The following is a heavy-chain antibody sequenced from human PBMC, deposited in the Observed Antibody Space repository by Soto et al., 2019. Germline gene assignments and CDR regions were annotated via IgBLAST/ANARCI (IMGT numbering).Heavy chain of an antibody. D-gene: IGHD6-19*01. CDR1: GFTFSTYD. Sequence: EVLLVESGGGLVQPGGSLRLSCAASGFTFSTYDMHWVRQVAGKGLEWVSGLVTNADTYYADSVKGRFTISRENAKNSLYLQMNNLRAGDTAVYYCAREIPVPGTWYFYRWGRGTLVTVSS. CDR2: LVTNADT. J-gene: IGHJ2*01. CDR3: AREIPVPGTWYFYR. V-gene: IGHV3-13*01.